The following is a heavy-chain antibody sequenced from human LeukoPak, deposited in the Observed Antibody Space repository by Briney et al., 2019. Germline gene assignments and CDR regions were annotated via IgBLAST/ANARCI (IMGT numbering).Heavy chain of an antibody. CDR2: INHSGST. V-gene: IGHV4-34*01. CDR1: GGSFSGYY. D-gene: IGHD3-3*01. J-gene: IGHJ5*02. Sequence: SETLSLTCAVYGGSFSGYYWSWIRQPPGKGLEWIGEINHSGSTNYNPSLKNRVTISVDTSKNQFSLKLSSVTAADTAVYYCARQRRYDFWSGYQYNWFDPWGQGTLVTVSS. CDR3: ARQRRYDFWSGYQYNWFDP.